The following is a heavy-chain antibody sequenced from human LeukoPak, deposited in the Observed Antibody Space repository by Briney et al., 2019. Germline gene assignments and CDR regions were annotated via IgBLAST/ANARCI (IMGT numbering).Heavy chain of an antibody. V-gene: IGHV3-30*04. D-gene: IGHD5-18*01. Sequence: GGSLRLSCAASGFTFSGSAMPWVRQAPGKGLEWVAFIRYDGSNKYYADSVKGRFTISRDNSKNTLYLQMNSLRAEDTAVYYCARRDYDGYSYGNDAFDIWGQGTMVTVSS. CDR3: ARRDYDGYSYGNDAFDI. CDR2: IRYDGSNK. CDR1: GFTFSGSA. J-gene: IGHJ3*02.